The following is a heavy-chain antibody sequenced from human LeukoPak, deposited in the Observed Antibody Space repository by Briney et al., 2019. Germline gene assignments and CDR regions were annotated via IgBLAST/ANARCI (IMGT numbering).Heavy chain of an antibody. CDR1: GLTFSNFA. V-gene: IGHV3-23*01. Sequence: GGSLRLSCATSGLTFSNFAMTWVSQAPGKGLEWVSSITNTGSGTFYADSVKGRFIISRDNSKNTLFLQMNSLRAEDSAVYYCAKETSDHRYWGQGTLVTVSS. CDR2: ITNTGSGT. D-gene: IGHD6-6*01. J-gene: IGHJ4*02. CDR3: AKETSDHRY.